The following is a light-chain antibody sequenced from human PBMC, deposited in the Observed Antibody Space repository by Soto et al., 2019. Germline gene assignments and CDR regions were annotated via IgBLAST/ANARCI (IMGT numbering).Light chain of an antibody. CDR2: DAS. CDR3: QQYNSYLYT. J-gene: IGKJ2*01. CDR1: QSISSW. Sequence: DIQMTQSPSTLSASVGDRVTITCRASQSISSWLAWYQQNPGKAPTLLIYDASSLESGVPSRFSGSGSETEFTITISSLQPDDFATYYCQQYNSYLYTFGQGTKLEIK. V-gene: IGKV1-5*01.